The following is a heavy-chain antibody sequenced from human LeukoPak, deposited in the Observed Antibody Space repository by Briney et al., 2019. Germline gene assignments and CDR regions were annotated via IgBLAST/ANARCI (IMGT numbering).Heavy chain of an antibody. CDR3: SRESGPFCPFGY. CDR1: GGSISGTNW. V-gene: IGHV4/OR15-8*02. D-gene: IGHD1-26*01. J-gene: IGHJ4*02. CDR2: ISLAGQT. Sequence: SETLSLTCGVSGGSISGTNWWSWVRQPPGQGLEWIGEISLAGQTNYNPSLNGRVTMSLDKSSNQLSLHLTSVTAADTATYFCSRESGPFCPFGYWGQGTLVIVLS.